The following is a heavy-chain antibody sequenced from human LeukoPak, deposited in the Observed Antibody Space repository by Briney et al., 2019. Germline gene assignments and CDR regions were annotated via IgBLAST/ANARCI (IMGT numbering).Heavy chain of an antibody. D-gene: IGHD3-10*01. CDR3: ARVSRIYGSGKGPFNHYFDY. Sequence: ASVKVSCKASGYTFTSYDISWVRQAPGQGLEWMGRIIPILGIANYAQKFQGRVTITADKSTSTAYMELSSLRSEDTAMYYCARVSRIYGSGKGPFNHYFDYWGQGTLVTVSS. V-gene: IGHV1-69*04. J-gene: IGHJ4*02. CDR2: IIPILGIA. CDR1: GYTFTSYD.